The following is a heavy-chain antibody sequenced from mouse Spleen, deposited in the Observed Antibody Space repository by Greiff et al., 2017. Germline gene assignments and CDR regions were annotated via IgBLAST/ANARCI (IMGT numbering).Heavy chain of an antibody. Sequence: EVMLVESGGGLVKPGGSLKLSCAASGFTFSDYGMHWVRQAPEKGLEWVAYISSGSSTIYYADTVKGRFTISRDNAKNTLFLQMTSLRSEDTAMYYCARTYYRYGYYYAMDYWGQGTSVTVSS. V-gene: IGHV5-17*01. J-gene: IGHJ4*01. CDR3: ARTYYRYGYYYAMDY. CDR2: ISSGSSTI. CDR1: GFTFSDYG. D-gene: IGHD2-14*01.